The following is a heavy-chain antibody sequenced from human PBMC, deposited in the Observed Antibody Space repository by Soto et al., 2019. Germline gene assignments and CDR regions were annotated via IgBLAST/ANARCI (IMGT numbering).Heavy chain of an antibody. CDR3: ARAYHDYSNYGATYGMDV. D-gene: IGHD4-4*01. CDR2: ISAYNGNT. V-gene: IGHV1-18*01. CDR1: GYTFTSYG. Sequence: QVQLVQSGAEVKKPGASVKVSCKASGYTFTSYGISWVRQAPGQGLEWMGWISAYNGNTNYAQKLQGRVTMTTDTATSTAYMELRSLRSDDTAVYYCARAYHDYSNYGATYGMDVWGQGTTVTVSS. J-gene: IGHJ6*02.